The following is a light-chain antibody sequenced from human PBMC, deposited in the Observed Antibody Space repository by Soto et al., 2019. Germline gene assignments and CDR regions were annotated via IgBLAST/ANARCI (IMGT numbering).Light chain of an antibody. CDR1: QDIRGD. Sequence: IQMTQSPSSLSASVGDRVTITCRASQDIRGDLGWYQQRPGKAPKLLIYATSTLQSGVPSRFSGSGSGTDFTLTISSLQPDDFATYYCLHASSYPLPFGGGTKVDI. J-gene: IGKJ4*01. CDR2: ATS. CDR3: LHASSYPLP. V-gene: IGKV1-6*01.